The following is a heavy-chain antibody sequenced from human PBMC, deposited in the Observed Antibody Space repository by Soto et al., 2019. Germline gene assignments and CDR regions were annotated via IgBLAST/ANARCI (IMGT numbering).Heavy chain of an antibody. CDR1: GASVSSGSYH. CDR3: ARVWGGAFDI. CDR2: IYYSGST. D-gene: IGHD1-26*01. J-gene: IGHJ3*02. Sequence: PSETLSLTCSVSGASVSSGSYHWSWIRQPPGKGLEWIGYIYYSGSTNYNPSLKSRVTISVDTSKNQFSLKLSSVTAADTAVYYCARVWGGAFDIWGQGTMVT. V-gene: IGHV4-61*01.